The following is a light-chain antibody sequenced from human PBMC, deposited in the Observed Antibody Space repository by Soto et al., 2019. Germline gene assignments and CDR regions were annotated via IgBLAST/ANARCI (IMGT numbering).Light chain of an antibody. CDR2: EVS. V-gene: IGLV2-8*01. Sequence: QSFLTQPPSASGSPGQSVTISCTGTSSDVGDYNYVSWYQQHPGKAPKLMIYEVSRRPSGVPDRFSGSKFGNTASLTVSGLQAEDEADYYCSSYAGSNNLVFGGGTKLTVL. CDR1: SSDVGDYNY. J-gene: IGLJ2*01. CDR3: SSYAGSNNLV.